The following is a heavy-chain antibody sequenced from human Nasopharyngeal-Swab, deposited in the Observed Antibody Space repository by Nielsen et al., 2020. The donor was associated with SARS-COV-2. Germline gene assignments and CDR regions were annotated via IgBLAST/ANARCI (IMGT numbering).Heavy chain of an antibody. D-gene: IGHD4-11*01. J-gene: IGHJ5*02. CDR1: GASISTSDYY. Sequence: SETLSLTCTVSGASISTSDYYWGWIRQPPGKGLEWIGSIYYNGRTFYDASLKSRFSISIDTSKNQISLNLISVTAVDTAVYYCARRDSSPGWFDPWGQGTLVTVSS. CDR2: IYYNGRT. V-gene: IGHV4-39*01. CDR3: ARRDSSPGWFDP.